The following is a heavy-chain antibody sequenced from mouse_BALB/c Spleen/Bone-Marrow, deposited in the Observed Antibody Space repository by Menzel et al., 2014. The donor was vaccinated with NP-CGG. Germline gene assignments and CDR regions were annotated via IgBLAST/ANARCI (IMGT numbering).Heavy chain of an antibody. J-gene: IGHJ4*01. V-gene: IGHV7-3*02. Sequence: EVMLVESGGGLVQPGSSLRLSCATSGFTFTDYYMNWVRQPPGKALEWLGFIRNKANGCTTEFSASVKGRFTISRDNSQSILYLQMNTLRAEDSATYYCARYDGYSDNAMDYWGQGTSVTVSS. CDR1: GFTFTDYY. D-gene: IGHD2-3*01. CDR2: IRNKANGCTT. CDR3: ARYDGYSDNAMDY.